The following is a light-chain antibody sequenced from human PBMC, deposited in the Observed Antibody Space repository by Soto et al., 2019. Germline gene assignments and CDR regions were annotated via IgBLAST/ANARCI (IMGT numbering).Light chain of an antibody. Sequence: EVVMTQSPGTLSVSPGERATLSCRASQSVSGDLAWYQHKPGQAPRLLIYAASTRATGIPARFSGSGSGTEFTLTIGSLQSEDFAIYSCHQYNKWPYTFGPGTKVDI. CDR1: QSVSGD. CDR2: AAS. V-gene: IGKV3-15*01. CDR3: HQYNKWPYT. J-gene: IGKJ3*01.